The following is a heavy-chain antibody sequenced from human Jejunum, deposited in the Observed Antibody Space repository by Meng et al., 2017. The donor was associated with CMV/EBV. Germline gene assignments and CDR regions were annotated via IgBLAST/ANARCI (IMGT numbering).Heavy chain of an antibody. CDR1: TFRSYA. Sequence: TFRSYAMNWVRQAPGKGLEWVSSIGPTGRDTFYTDSVKGRFTISRDNSKNMVYLQMNSLGAEDTALYYCAKDLGGYCSSTTCYLDDWGQGTLVTVSS. V-gene: IGHV3-23*01. J-gene: IGHJ4*02. D-gene: IGHD2-2*01. CDR2: IGPTGRDT. CDR3: AKDLGGYCSSTTCYLDD.